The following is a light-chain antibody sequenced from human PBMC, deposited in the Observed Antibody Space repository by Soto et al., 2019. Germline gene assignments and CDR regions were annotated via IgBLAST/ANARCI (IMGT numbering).Light chain of an antibody. V-gene: IGLV2-14*01. Sequence: QSALTQPASVSGSPGQSTTISCTGTSSDVGGYNYVSWYQQHPGKAPKLMIYEVTNRPSGVSDRFSGSKSGNTASLTISGLQADDYADYYCNSYTTRSPDVVFRRGTKLTVL. CDR3: NSYTTRSPDVV. CDR1: SSDVGGYNY. J-gene: IGLJ2*01. CDR2: EVT.